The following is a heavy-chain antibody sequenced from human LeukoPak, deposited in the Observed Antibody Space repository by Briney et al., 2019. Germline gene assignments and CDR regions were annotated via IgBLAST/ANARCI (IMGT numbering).Heavy chain of an antibody. J-gene: IGHJ5*02. CDR2: IYHSGST. CDR1: GGSISSSNW. Sequence: SETLSLTCAVSGGSISSSNWWSWVRQPPGKGLEWIGEIYHSGSTNCNPSLKSRVTISVDKSKNQFSLKLSSVTAADTAVYYCARAHGLLLWFGELELNWFDPWGQGTLVTVSS. D-gene: IGHD3-10*01. CDR3: ARAHGLLLWFGELELNWFDP. V-gene: IGHV4-4*02.